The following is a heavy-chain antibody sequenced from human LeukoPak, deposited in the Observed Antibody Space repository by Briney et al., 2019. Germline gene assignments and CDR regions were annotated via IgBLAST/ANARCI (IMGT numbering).Heavy chain of an antibody. Sequence: ASVKVSCKTSGYIFTTYYIHWVRQAPGQGLEWMGIINPSGGSTNYAQRFQGRVTMTRDTSTSTVYMELTGLTSEDTGVYYCARDLRSGSVRFDYWGQGTLVTVFS. D-gene: IGHD3-10*01. CDR2: INPSGGST. CDR3: ARDLRSGSVRFDY. V-gene: IGHV1-46*01. J-gene: IGHJ4*02. CDR1: GYIFTTYY.